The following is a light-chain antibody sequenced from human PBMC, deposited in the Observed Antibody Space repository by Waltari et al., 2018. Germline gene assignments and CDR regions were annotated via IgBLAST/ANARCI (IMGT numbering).Light chain of an antibody. J-gene: IGKJ2*01. Sequence: EIVLTQSPGTLSLSPGERATLSCRASQSVSSSYLAWYQQKPGQAPRLLIYGASSRATGIPDRFSGSGSGTDFTLTIGRLEPEDFAVYYCQQFGTSQYTFGQGTKLEIK. CDR2: GAS. CDR3: QQFGTSQYT. CDR1: QSVSSSY. V-gene: IGKV3-20*01.